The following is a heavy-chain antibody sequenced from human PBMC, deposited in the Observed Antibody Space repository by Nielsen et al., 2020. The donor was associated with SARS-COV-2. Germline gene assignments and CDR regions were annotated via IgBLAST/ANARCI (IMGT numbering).Heavy chain of an antibody. Sequence: SETLSLTWAVSGGSISSSNWWSWVRQPPGKGLEWIGEIYHSGSTNYNPSLKSRVTISVDKSKNQFSLKLSSVTAADTAVYYCARERLYYYGSGNLDSWGQGTLVTVSS. CDR3: ARERLYYYGSGNLDS. V-gene: IGHV4-4*02. CDR2: IYHSGST. CDR1: GGSISSSNW. J-gene: IGHJ5*01. D-gene: IGHD3-10*01.